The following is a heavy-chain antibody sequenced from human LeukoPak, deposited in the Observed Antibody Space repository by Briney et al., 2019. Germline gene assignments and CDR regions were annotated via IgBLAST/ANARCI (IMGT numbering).Heavy chain of an antibody. D-gene: IGHD1-26*01. CDR3: ARDYSGSYTH. CDR1: GYTFTDYY. Sequence: ASVKVSCKASGYTFTDYYIHWVRQAPGQGLEWMALIHPNSGDTYYAQKFRGRVTMTRDTSISTAYVELNRLTSDDTAVYYCARDYSGSYTHWAQGTLVTISS. J-gene: IGHJ4*02. V-gene: IGHV1-2*06. CDR2: IHPNSGDT.